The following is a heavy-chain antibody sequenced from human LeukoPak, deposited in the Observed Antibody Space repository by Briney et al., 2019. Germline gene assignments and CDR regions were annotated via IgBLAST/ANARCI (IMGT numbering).Heavy chain of an antibody. CDR2: IYYSGST. D-gene: IGHD2-2*01. CDR1: GGPVSSGSYY. Sequence: SETLSLTCTVSGGPVSSGSYYWSWIRQPPGKGLEWIGYIYYSGSTNYNPSLKSRVTISVDTSKNQFSLKLSSVTAADTAVYYCARLYCSSTSCYVGGYFDYWGQGTLVTVSS. J-gene: IGHJ4*02. V-gene: IGHV4-61*01. CDR3: ARLYCSSTSCYVGGYFDY.